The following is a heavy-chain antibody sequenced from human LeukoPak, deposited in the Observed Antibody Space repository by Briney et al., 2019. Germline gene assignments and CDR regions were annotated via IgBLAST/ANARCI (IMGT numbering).Heavy chain of an antibody. CDR2: IYTSGST. D-gene: IGHD2-15*01. V-gene: IGHV4-4*07. Sequence: SETLSLTCTVSGGSISSYYLSWIRQPAGKGLEWIGRIYTSGSTNYNPSLKSRVTMSVDTSKNQSSLKLSSVTAADTAVYYCALGSCSGGSCLDYWGQGTLVTVSS. J-gene: IGHJ4*02. CDR3: ALGSCSGGSCLDY. CDR1: GGSISSYY.